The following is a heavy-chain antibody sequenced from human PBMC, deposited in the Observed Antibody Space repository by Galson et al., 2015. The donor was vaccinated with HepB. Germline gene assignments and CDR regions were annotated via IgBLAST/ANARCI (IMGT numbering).Heavy chain of an antibody. CDR3: ARLGYSSASIDY. CDR2: ISSSSSYI. CDR1: GFTFSSYS. V-gene: IGHV3-21*01. J-gene: IGHJ4*02. D-gene: IGHD6-19*01. Sequence: SLRLSCAASGFTFSSYSMNWVRQAPGKGLEWVSSISSSSSYIYYADSVKGRFTISRDNAKNSLYLQMNSLRAEDTAVYYCARLGYSSASIDYWGQGTLVTVSS.